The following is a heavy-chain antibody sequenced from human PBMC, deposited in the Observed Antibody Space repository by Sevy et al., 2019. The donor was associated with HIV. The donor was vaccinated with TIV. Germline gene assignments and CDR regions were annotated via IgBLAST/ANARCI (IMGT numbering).Heavy chain of an antibody. D-gene: IGHD3-10*01. V-gene: IGHV1-18*01. Sequence: ASVKVSCKASGYTFTSYGISWVRQAPGQGLEWMGWISAYNGNTNYAQKLQGRVTMTTDTSTSTAYMVLRSLRSDDTAVYYCARDSIPLVQGVIITPYYYGMDVWGQGTTVTVSS. CDR2: ISAYNGNT. J-gene: IGHJ6*02. CDR3: ARDSIPLVQGVIITPYYYGMDV. CDR1: GYTFTSYG.